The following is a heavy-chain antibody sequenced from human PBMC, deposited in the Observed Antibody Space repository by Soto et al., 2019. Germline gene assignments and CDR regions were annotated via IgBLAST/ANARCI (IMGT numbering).Heavy chain of an antibody. V-gene: IGHV4-4*07. CDR2: SYTSGST. D-gene: IGHD6-19*01. CDR3: AARAVAGMDYFDY. CDR1: GGSISSYY. J-gene: IGHJ4*02. Sequence: QVQLQESGPGLVKPSETLSLTCTVSGGSISSYYWSWIRQPAGKGLEWIGRSYTSGSTNYTSSLKSRVTMSVDTSKTQFSLKLSSVTAADTAVYYCAARAVAGMDYFDYWGQGTLVTVSS.